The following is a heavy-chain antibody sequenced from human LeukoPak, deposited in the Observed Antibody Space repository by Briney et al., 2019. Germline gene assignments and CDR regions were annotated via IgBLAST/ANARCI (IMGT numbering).Heavy chain of an antibody. CDR3: AKDTSSYYDFWSGYYDPGDY. V-gene: IGHV3-43*02. CDR1: GFTFDDYA. J-gene: IGHJ4*02. CDR2: ISGDGGST. Sequence: GSLRLSCAASGFTFDDYAMHWVRQAPGKGLEWVSLISGDGGSTYYADSVKGRFTISRDNSKNSLYLQMNSLRTEDTALYYCAKDTSSYYDFWSGYYDPGDYWGQGTLVTVSS. D-gene: IGHD3-3*01.